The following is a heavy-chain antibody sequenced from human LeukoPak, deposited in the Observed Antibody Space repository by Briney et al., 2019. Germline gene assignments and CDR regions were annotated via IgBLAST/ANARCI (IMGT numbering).Heavy chain of an antibody. CDR2: ISSSSSYI. CDR3: ARDLSSYGDYVFNWFDP. J-gene: IGHJ5*02. V-gene: IGHV3-21*01. Sequence: GGSLRLSCAASGFTFSSYSMNWVRQAPGKGLEWVSSISSSSSYIYYADSVKGRFTISRDNAKNSLYLQMNSLRAEDTAVYYCARDLSSYGDYVFNWFDPWGQGTLVTVSS. D-gene: IGHD4-17*01. CDR1: GFTFSSYS.